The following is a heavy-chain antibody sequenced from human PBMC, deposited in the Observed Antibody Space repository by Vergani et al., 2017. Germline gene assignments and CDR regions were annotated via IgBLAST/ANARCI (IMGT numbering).Heavy chain of an antibody. D-gene: IGHD4-23*01. Sequence: QVQLVQSGAEVQKPGASVKVSCKASGYTFTGYYMHWVRQAPGQGLEWMGWINPIFGTANYAQKFQGRVTITADKSTSTAYMELSSLRSEDTAVYYCASNLGGATTNDYGGNSLDYWGQGTLVTVSS. CDR2: INPIFGTA. CDR1: GYTFTGYY. V-gene: IGHV1-69*06. J-gene: IGHJ4*02. CDR3: ASNLGGATTNDYGGNSLDY.